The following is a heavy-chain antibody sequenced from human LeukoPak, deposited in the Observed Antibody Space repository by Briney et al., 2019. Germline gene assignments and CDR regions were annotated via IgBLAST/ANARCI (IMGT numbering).Heavy chain of an antibody. CDR2: ISGSGGST. V-gene: IGHV3-23*01. D-gene: IGHD6-19*01. Sequence: RGSLRLSCAASGFTFSSYAMSWVRQAPGKGLEWVSAISGSGGSTYYADSVKGRFTISRDNSKNTLYLQMNSLRAEDTAVYYCAKPTDSSGYPLDFDYWGQGTLVTVSS. CDR3: AKPTDSSGYPLDFDY. J-gene: IGHJ4*02. CDR1: GFTFSSYA.